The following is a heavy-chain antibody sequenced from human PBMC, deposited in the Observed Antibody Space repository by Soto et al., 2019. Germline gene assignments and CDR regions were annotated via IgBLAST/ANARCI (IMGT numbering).Heavy chain of an antibody. Sequence: SVEVSCKDSGGGFGSYASSWVRQDTGQGLELMGGIIPIFGTANYAQKFQGRVTITADKSTSTAYLQWSSLKASDTATFYCAKHNYFGSGSSFYYYRSDLWGQGTTVTVSS. CDR2: IIPIFGTA. CDR1: GGGFGSYA. D-gene: IGHD3-10*01. V-gene: IGHV1-69*06. J-gene: IGHJ6*02. CDR3: AKHNYFGSGSSFYYYRSDL.